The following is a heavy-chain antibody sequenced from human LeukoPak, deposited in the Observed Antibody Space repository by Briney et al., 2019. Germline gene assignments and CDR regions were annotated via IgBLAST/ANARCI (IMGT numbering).Heavy chain of an antibody. CDR1: GVSISSYY. V-gene: IGHV4-59*12. CDR3: ARGGYSSSWSLGMDV. D-gene: IGHD6-13*01. Sequence: SETLSLTCTVSGVSISSYYWTWLRQTPGKELEWVGYIYYSGSTNYNPALKSRVSISVDTSRNQLSLMLTSVTAADTAVYYCARGGYSSSWSLGMDVWGQGTTVTVSS. J-gene: IGHJ6*02. CDR2: IYYSGST.